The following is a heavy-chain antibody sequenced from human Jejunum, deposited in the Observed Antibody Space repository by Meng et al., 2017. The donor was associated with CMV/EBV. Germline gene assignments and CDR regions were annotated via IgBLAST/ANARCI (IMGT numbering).Heavy chain of an antibody. D-gene: IGHD4/OR15-4a*01. CDR3: ARVMGGANSQDHT. J-gene: IGHJ5*02. V-gene: IGHV1-69*10. CDR1: GGTFSSNV. CDR2: IIPFLDIT. Sequence: QVQLVQSGAEVKKPGSSVKVSCKASGGTFSSNVISWVRQAPGQGLEWMGGIIPFLDITNYSQKFQGRVTITADKSTGTAYMELGSLRSEDTAVYYCARVMGGANSQDHTWGQGTLVTVSS.